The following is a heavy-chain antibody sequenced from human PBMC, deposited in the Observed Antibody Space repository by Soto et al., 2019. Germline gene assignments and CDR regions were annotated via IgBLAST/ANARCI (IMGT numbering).Heavy chain of an antibody. CDR3: ARDNYDFWSGSAPNWFDP. J-gene: IGHJ5*02. Sequence: QVQLQESGPGLVKPSQTLSLTCTVSGGSISSGDYYWSWIRQPPGKGLEWIGYIYYSGSTYYNPSLKSRVTISVDTSKNQFSLKLSSVTAADTAVYYCARDNYDFWSGSAPNWFDPWGQGTLVTVSS. CDR1: GGSISSGDYY. D-gene: IGHD3-3*01. V-gene: IGHV4-30-4*01. CDR2: IYYSGST.